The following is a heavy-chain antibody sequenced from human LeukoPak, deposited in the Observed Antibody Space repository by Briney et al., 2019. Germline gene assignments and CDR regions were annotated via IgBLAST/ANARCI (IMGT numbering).Heavy chain of an antibody. V-gene: IGHV1-18*01. CDR2: ISAYNGNT. Sequence: ASVKVSCKASGYTFTSYGIRWVRQAPGQGLEWMGWISAYNGNTNYAQKLQGRVTMTTDTSTSTAYMELRSLRSDDTAVYYCARARRCTNGVCYTFDPWGQGTLVTVP. D-gene: IGHD2-8*01. CDR3: ARARRCTNGVCYTFDP. CDR1: GYTFTSYG. J-gene: IGHJ5*02.